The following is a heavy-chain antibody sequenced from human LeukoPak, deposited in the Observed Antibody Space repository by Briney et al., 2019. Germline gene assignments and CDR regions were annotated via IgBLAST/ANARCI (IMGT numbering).Heavy chain of an antibody. J-gene: IGHJ4*02. CDR3: ARDGLNGYGYGLFDY. CDR2: ISAYNGNT. D-gene: IGHD5-18*01. V-gene: IGHV1-18*01. Sequence: GASVKVSCKASGYTFTTYGISWVRQAPGQGLEWLGWISAYNGNTNYAQKLQGRVTMTTDTSTSEAYMELRSLKSDDTAVYYCARDGLNGYGYGLFDYWGQGTLVTVSS. CDR1: GYTFTTYG.